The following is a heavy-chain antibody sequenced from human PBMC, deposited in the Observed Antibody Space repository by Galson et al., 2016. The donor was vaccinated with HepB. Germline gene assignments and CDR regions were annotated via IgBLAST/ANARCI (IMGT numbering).Heavy chain of an antibody. CDR2: ISSSGVGT. Sequence: SLRLSCAASGFTFSSYAMSWVRQAPGKGLEWVSIISSSGVGTYYADSVKGRFTISRDNSKNTLYLQMNSLRAEDTAVYYCAKYQSEGSWHAQYYYGMDVWGQGTTVTVSS. V-gene: IGHV3-23*01. J-gene: IGHJ6*02. CDR1: GFTFSSYA. CDR3: AKYQSEGSWHAQYYYGMDV. D-gene: IGHD6-13*01.